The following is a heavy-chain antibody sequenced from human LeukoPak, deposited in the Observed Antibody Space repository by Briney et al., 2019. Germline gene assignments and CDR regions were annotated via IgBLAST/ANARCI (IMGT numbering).Heavy chain of an antibody. D-gene: IGHD3-10*01. J-gene: IGHJ5*02. CDR1: GGSISSSRYY. Sequence: SETLSLTCTVSGGSISSSRYYWGWIRQPPGKGLEWIGSLYYSGTTYDNPSLKSRVTMSIDTSKNQFSLKLSSVTAADTAVYYCARGLRGKRSVRGVKADWFDPWGQGTLVAVSS. CDR3: ARGLRGKRSVRGVKADWFDP. V-gene: IGHV4-39*01. CDR2: LYYSGTT.